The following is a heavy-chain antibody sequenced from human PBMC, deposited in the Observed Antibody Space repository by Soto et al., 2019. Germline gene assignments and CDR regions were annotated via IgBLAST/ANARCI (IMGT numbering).Heavy chain of an antibody. Sequence: PGGSLRLSCAASGFTFSSYAMHWVRQAPGKGLEWVAVISYDGSNKYYADSVKGRFTISRDNSENTLYLQMNSLRAEDTAVYYCARDRSSWYNSWFDPWGQGTLVTVSS. CDR3: ARDRSSWYNSWFDP. CDR2: ISYDGSNK. J-gene: IGHJ5*02. V-gene: IGHV3-30-3*01. D-gene: IGHD6-13*01. CDR1: GFTFSSYA.